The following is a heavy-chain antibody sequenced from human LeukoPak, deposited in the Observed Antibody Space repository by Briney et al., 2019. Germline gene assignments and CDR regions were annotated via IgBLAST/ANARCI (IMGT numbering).Heavy chain of an antibody. Sequence: ASVKVSCKASGYTFTSYDINWVRQATGQGLEWMGWISAYNGNTNYAQKLQGRVTMTTDTSTSTAYMELRSLRSDDTAVYYCARLRRGGNPDYWGQGTLVTVSS. CDR1: GYTFTSYD. D-gene: IGHD4-23*01. J-gene: IGHJ4*02. V-gene: IGHV1-18*01. CDR2: ISAYNGNT. CDR3: ARLRRGGNPDY.